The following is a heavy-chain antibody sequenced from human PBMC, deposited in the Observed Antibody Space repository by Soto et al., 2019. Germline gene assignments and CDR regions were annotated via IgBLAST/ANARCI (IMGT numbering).Heavy chain of an antibody. J-gene: IGHJ2*01. CDR2: IRSKGNNYAT. Sequence: EVQLVESGGGLVQPGGSLKLSCAASGFSFSDSAMHWVRQVSGKGLEWVGRIRSKGNNYATTYGASVKGRFTISRDDSKSTAYLHLNSLKTEDTAVYSCLRFRGTAGWYFDLWGRGALVTVSS. D-gene: IGHD6-19*01. CDR1: GFSFSDSA. V-gene: IGHV3-73*02. CDR3: LRFRGTAGWYFDL.